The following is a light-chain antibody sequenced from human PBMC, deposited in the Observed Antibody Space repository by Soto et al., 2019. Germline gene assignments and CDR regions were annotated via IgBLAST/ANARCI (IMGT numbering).Light chain of an antibody. CDR3: TAWDDSLSGVL. CDR2: KNN. Sequence: QSVLTQPPSASGTPGQRVTISCSGSSSNIGKNNVYWYQQLPGTAPKLLISKNNQRPSGVPDRFSGSKSGTSASLAISGLQSEDEADYYCTAWDDSLSGVLFGGGTKLTVL. J-gene: IGLJ2*01. V-gene: IGLV1-47*01. CDR1: SSNIGKNN.